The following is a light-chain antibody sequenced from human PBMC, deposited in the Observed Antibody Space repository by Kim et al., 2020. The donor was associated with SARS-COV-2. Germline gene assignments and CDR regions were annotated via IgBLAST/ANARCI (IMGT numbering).Light chain of an antibody. CDR3: QQYNIYPYT. J-gene: IGKJ2*01. V-gene: IGKV1-33*01. CDR2: DAS. CDR1: QDINKF. Sequence: PSPSSLSASVGDRVTITCQASQDINKFLNWYQQKPGRAPKLLIFDASNLQTGVPSRFNGGGSGTDFSFTISSLQPEDIATYYCQQYNIYPYTFGQGTKLEI.